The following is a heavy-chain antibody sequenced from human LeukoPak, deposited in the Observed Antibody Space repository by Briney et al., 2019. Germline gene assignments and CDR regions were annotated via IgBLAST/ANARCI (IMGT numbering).Heavy chain of an antibody. J-gene: IGHJ4*02. V-gene: IGHV3-74*01. D-gene: IGHD6-19*01. CDR2: ISKDGSST. Sequence: GGSLRLSGAASGFTFSNYWMQWVRQTPKKGLVWLSRISKDGSSTVYADSVKGRFTISRDNAKNTLYLQMNSLRDEDTAVYYCAASALTFSSGWFVYWGQGSLVTVSS. CDR3: AASALTFSSGWFVY. CDR1: GFTFSNYW.